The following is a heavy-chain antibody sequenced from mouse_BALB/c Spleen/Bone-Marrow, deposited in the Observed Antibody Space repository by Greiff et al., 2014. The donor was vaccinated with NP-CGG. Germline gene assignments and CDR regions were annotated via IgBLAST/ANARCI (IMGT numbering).Heavy chain of an antibody. V-gene: IGHV5-17*02. CDR1: GFTFSSFG. Sequence: EVMLVESGGGLVQPGGSRKLSCAASGFTFSSFGMHWVRQAPEKGLEWVAYISSGSSTIYYAETMKGRFTISRDNPKNTLFLQMTSLRSEDTAMYYCTRSGTLGAMDYWGQGTSLTVSS. J-gene: IGHJ4*01. CDR3: TRSGTLGAMDY. D-gene: IGHD3-3*01. CDR2: ISSGSSTI.